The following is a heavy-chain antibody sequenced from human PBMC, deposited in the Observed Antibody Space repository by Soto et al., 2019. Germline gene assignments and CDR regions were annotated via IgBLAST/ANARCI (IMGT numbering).Heavy chain of an antibody. D-gene: IGHD2-2*01. CDR2: IWYDGSNK. CDR3: ARDLGIVVVPAAAPN. V-gene: IGHV3-33*01. CDR1: GFTFSSYG. Sequence: PGGSLRLSCAASGFTFSSYGMHWVRQAPGKGLEWVAVIWYDGSNKYYADSVKGRFTISRDNSKNTLYLQMNSLRAEDTAVYYCARDLGIVVVPAAAPNWGQGTLVTVSS. J-gene: IGHJ4*02.